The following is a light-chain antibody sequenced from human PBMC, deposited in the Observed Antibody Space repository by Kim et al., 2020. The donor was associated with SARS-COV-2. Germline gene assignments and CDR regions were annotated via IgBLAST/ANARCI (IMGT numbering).Light chain of an antibody. Sequence: QSVLTQPPSASGTPGQRVTISCSGSSSNIGTNTVNWYQHLPGRGPKLLIYRIDQRPSGVPDRLSASKSGTSASLAISGLQSEDEVDYYCAAWDDSLDGYVFGTGTKVTVL. J-gene: IGLJ1*01. CDR1: SSNIGTNT. V-gene: IGLV1-44*01. CDR2: RID. CDR3: AAWDDSLDGYV.